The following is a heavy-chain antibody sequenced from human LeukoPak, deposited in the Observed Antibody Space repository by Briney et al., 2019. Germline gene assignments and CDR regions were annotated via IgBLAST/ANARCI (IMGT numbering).Heavy chain of an antibody. D-gene: IGHD6-19*01. V-gene: IGHV3-74*01. CDR1: GFTFTTYW. CDR3: ARAPPGYSSGWYTYFDY. Sequence: GGSLRLSCAASGFTFTTYWMHWVRQAPGKGLVWVSHINSDGSITSYADSVKGRFTISRDNAKNSLYLQMNSLRAEDTAVYYCARAPPGYSSGWYTYFDYWGQGTLVTVSS. J-gene: IGHJ4*02. CDR2: INSDGSIT.